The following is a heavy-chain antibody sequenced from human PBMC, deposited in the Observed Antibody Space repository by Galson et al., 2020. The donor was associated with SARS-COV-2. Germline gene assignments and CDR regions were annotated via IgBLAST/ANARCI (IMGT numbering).Heavy chain of an antibody. CDR2: ISSSGSTI. J-gene: IGHJ4*02. V-gene: IGHV3-11*04. CDR1: GFTFSDYY. D-gene: IGHD3-16*01. CDR3: ARAPGGPPFDY. Sequence: GESLKISCAASGFTFSDYYMSWIRQAPGKGLEWVSYISSSGSTIYYADSVKGRFTISRDNAKNSLYLQMNSLRAEDTAVYYCARAPGGPPFDYWGQGTLVTVSS.